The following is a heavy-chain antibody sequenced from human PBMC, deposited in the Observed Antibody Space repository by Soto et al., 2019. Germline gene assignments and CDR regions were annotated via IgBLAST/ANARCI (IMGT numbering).Heavy chain of an antibody. Sequence: PSKTLSLTCTFSVASIKSRNYFWGWIRQPPGKGLEFVGSIHSSGGTYYNPSLKSRVTVSVDLSNSHFSLSLKSLTATDTAVYYCGRLAEAATGHTDFDFWGQGTLVTVSS. CDR2: IHSSGGT. J-gene: IGHJ4*02. V-gene: IGHV4-39*02. CDR3: GRLAEAATGHTDFDF. D-gene: IGHD2-15*01. CDR1: VASIKSRNYF.